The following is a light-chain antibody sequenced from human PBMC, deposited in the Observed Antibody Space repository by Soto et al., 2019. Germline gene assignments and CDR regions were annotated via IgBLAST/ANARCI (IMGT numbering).Light chain of an antibody. Sequence: EIVLTQSPGTLSLSPGDRATLSCRASQSVRNSLLAWYQQKPGQPPRLLIYDASTRATATPERFSGSGSGTDFTLTISRLEPEDFAVYYCQQYGSSPITFGQGTRLEIK. CDR1: QSVRNSL. CDR2: DAS. CDR3: QQYGSSPIT. V-gene: IGKV3-20*01. J-gene: IGKJ5*01.